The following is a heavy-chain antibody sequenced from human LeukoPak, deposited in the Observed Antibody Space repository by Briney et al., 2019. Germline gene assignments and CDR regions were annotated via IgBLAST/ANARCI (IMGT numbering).Heavy chain of an antibody. CDR3: ARDGPLIGYCSSTSCYTSWFDP. Sequence: ASVKVSCKASGYTFTGYYMHWVRQAPGQGLEWMGRINPNSGGTNYAQKFQGRVTMTRDTSISTAYTELSRLRSDDTAVYYCARDGPLIGYCSSTSCYTSWFDPWGQGTLVTVSS. CDR2: INPNSGGT. J-gene: IGHJ5*02. CDR1: GYTFTGYY. D-gene: IGHD2-2*02. V-gene: IGHV1-2*06.